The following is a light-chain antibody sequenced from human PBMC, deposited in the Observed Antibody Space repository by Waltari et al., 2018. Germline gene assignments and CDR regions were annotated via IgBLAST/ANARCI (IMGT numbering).Light chain of an antibody. CDR1: QSISSY. Sequence: DIQMPQSPSSLSASVGDRVPSTCRASQSISSYLNWYHPKPGKDPKRLIYAASSLQSWVPSRFRGSGSGTEFTLTISSLQPEDFATYYCQQSYSTPMYTFGQGTKLEIK. J-gene: IGKJ2*01. V-gene: IGKV1-39*01. CDR2: AAS. CDR3: QQSYSTPMYT.